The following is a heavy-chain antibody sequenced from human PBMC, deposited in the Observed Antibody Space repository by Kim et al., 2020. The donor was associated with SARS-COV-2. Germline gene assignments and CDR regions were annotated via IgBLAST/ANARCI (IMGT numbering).Heavy chain of an antibody. J-gene: IGHJ6*03. Sequence: GGSLRLSCTASGFTFGDYTMSWVRQAPGKGLEWVGFSRSKAYGGTKEYAASVKGRFTISRDDSKSIAYLQMNSLKTEDTAVYYCTRDYYDFWSRTLWYMDVWGKGTTVTVSS. CDR2: SRSKAYGGTK. CDR3: TRDYYDFWSRTLWYMDV. V-gene: IGHV3-49*04. CDR1: GFTFGDYT. D-gene: IGHD3-3*01.